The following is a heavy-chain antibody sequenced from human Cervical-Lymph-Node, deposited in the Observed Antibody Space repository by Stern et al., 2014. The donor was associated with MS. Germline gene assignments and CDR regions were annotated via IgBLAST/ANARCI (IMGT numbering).Heavy chain of an antibody. J-gene: IGHJ4*02. CDR3: AKVVIPAAVLGLRD. Sequence: EVQLVESGGGVVQPGGSLRLSCAASGFSVDDYSMHWVRQVPGKGLEWVSLITWGGGTTSYADSVKGRFTISRDNSKNSLYLQMNSLRTEDSAFYYCAKVVIPAAVLGLRDWGQGTLVTVSA. D-gene: IGHD2-2*01. V-gene: IGHV3-43*01. CDR1: GFSVDDYS. CDR2: ITWGGGTT.